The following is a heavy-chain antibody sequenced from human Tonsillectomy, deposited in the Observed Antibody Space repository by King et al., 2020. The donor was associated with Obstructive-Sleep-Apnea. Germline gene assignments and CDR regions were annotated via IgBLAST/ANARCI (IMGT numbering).Heavy chain of an antibody. D-gene: IGHD6-13*01. V-gene: IGHV4-59*01. J-gene: IGHJ6*02. Sequence: QLQESGPGLVKPSETLSLTCTVSGGSISSFYWSCIRQPPGKGLDWSGFFYYSGSPNSNPSLTRPLTISVETSKSQFSLKLSSVTAADTAVYYCARNRSSSWLIGYYGMDVWGQGTTVTVSS. CDR2: FYYSGSP. CDR3: ARNRSSSWLIGYYGMDV. CDR1: GGSISSFY.